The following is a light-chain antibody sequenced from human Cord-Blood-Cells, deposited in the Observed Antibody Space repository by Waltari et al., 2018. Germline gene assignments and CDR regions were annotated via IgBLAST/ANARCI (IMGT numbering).Light chain of an antibody. CDR2: DVS. Sequence: QSALTQPAPVPGSPGQSITISCTGTRSDVGGYNYVSWYQQHPGKAPKLMLYDVSNRPSGVSNRFSGSKSGNTASLTISGLQAEDEADYYCSSYTSSSTLVFGTGTKVTVL. V-gene: IGLV2-14*01. CDR3: SSYTSSSTLV. CDR1: RSDVGGYNY. J-gene: IGLJ1*01.